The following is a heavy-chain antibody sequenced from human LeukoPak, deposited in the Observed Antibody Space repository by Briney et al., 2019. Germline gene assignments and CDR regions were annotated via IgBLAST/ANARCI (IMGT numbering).Heavy chain of an antibody. V-gene: IGHV3-7*01. D-gene: IGHD3-22*01. Sequence: GGSLRLSCAASGFTFSSYWMSWVRRAPGKGLEWVANIKQDGSEKYYVDSVKGRFTISRDNAKNSLYLQMNSLRAEDTAVYYCARAQRRNYYDSSGTGDYWGQGTLVTVSS. J-gene: IGHJ4*02. CDR3: ARAQRRNYYDSSGTGDY. CDR1: GFTFSSYW. CDR2: IKQDGSEK.